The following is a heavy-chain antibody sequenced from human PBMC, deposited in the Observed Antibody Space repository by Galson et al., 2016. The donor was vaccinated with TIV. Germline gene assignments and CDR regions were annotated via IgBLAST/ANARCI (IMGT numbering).Heavy chain of an antibody. CDR3: ARHRTLAGHYYNGMVV. D-gene: IGHD6-19*01. CDR1: GDSVSSNSA. CDR2: TYYRSKWYN. Sequence: CAISGDSVSSNSAWNWIRQSPSRGLEWLGRTYYRSKWYNDYELSEKSRITINPDTSKNQFSLQLNSMTPEYTAVYYFARHRTLAGHYYNGMVVWGQGTTVTVSS. J-gene: IGHJ6*02. V-gene: IGHV6-1*01.